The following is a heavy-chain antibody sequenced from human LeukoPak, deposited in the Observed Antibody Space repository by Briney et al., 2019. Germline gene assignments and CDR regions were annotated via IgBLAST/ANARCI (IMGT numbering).Heavy chain of an antibody. D-gene: IGHD1-26*01. CDR1: GASTSAYY. CDR3: AHSKRGGGYYINAFAV. V-gene: IGHV4-59*01. J-gene: IGHJ3*01. Sequence: PSETLSLTCTVSGASTSAYYWSWIRQPPGKGLEWIGYSYSGGNANYNPSLKSRVTISIDTSENQFSLRRTSVTAADTAVYFCAHSKRGGGYYINAFAVWGQGALVTISS. CDR2: SYSGGNA.